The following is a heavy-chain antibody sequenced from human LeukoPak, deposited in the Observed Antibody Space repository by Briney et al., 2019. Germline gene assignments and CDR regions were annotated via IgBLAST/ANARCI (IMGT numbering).Heavy chain of an antibody. J-gene: IGHJ4*02. V-gene: IGHV3-48*02. Sequence: GGSLRLSCAASGFTFSYYSMNWVRQAPGKGLEWVSYISSTSSTIYYTDSVKGRFTISRDNAKNSLSLQMNSLRDEDTAMYYCARGRTDFDYWGQGTLVTASS. CDR2: ISSTSSTI. CDR1: GFTFSYYS. CDR3: ARGRTDFDY.